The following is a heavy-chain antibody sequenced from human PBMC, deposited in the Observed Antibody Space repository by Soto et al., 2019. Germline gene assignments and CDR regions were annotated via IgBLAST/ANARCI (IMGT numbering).Heavy chain of an antibody. CDR3: ARWVEDYYDSSGYGY. CDR1: GYTYTSNG. D-gene: IGHD3-22*01. V-gene: IGHV1-18*01. CDR2: ISAYNGNT. J-gene: IGHJ4*02. Sequence: GTSVKVTCKDSGYTYTSNGSSWVRQAPGQGLEWMGWISAYNGNTNYAQKLQGRVTMTTDTSTSTAYMELRSLRSDDTAVYYCARWVEDYYDSSGYGYWGQGTLVTVSS.